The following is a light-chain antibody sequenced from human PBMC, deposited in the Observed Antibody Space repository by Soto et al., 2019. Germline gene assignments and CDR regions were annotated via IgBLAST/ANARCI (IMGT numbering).Light chain of an antibody. J-gene: IGLJ2*01. Sequence: SYELTQPPSVSVAPGQTARITCGGDNIGIKSVNWYQQKPGQAPVVVVYDDDDRPTGVPERFSGSNSGNTATLTISRVEAGDEADYYCQVWDSRSGLFVIFGGGTKLTVL. CDR3: QVWDSRSGLFVI. CDR1: NIGIKS. V-gene: IGLV3-21*02. CDR2: DDD.